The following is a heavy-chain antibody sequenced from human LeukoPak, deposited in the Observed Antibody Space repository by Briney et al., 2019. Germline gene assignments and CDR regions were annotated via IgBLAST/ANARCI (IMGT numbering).Heavy chain of an antibody. CDR3: ARGTVTTLFDY. V-gene: IGHV3-30*04. Sequence: GGSLRLSCAASGFTFSTYAMSWVRQAPGKGLEWVAVISYDGSNKYYADSVKGRFTISRDNSKNTLYLQMNSLRAEDTAVYYCARGTVTTLFDYWGQGTLVTVSS. D-gene: IGHD4-17*01. CDR2: ISYDGSNK. J-gene: IGHJ4*02. CDR1: GFTFSTYA.